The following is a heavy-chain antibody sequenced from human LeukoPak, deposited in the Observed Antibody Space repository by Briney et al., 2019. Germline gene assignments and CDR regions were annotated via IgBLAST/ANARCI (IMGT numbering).Heavy chain of an antibody. J-gene: IGHJ4*02. D-gene: IGHD4-17*01. CDR2: ISSSDSTI. V-gene: IGHV3-48*03. Sequence: GGSLRLSCAASGFTFSSYEMNWVCQAPGKGLEWVSYISSSDSTIYYADSVKGRFTISRDNAKNSLYLQMNSLRAEDTAVYYCARVAINDYGDYFDYWGQGTLVTVSS. CDR3: ARVAINDYGDYFDY. CDR1: GFTFSSYE.